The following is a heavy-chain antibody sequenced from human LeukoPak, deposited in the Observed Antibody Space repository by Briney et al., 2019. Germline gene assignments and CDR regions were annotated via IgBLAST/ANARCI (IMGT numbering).Heavy chain of an antibody. Sequence: SETLSLTCTVAGGSISSYYWSWIRQPPGKGLEWIGYIYYSWSTNYNPSLKSRVTISVDTSKNQFSLKLSSVTAADTAVYYCARAPYNWSDVSWFDPWGQGTLVTVSS. CDR1: GGSISSYY. CDR2: IYYSWST. J-gene: IGHJ5*02. V-gene: IGHV4-59*08. CDR3: ARAPYNWSDVSWFDP. D-gene: IGHD1-1*01.